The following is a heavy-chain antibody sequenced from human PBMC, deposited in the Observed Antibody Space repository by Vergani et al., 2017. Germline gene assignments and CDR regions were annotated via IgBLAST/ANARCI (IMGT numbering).Heavy chain of an antibody. V-gene: IGHV1-2*02. CDR3: ARGVTGTTFGYYYYYYIDV. CDR2: INPNSGGT. Sequence: QVQLVQSGAEVKKPGASVKVSCKASGYTFTGYYMHWVRQAPGQGLEWMGWINPNSGGTNYAQKFQGRVTMTRDTSISTAYMELSRLRSDDTAVYYCARGVTGTTFGYYYYYYIDVWGKGTTVTVSS. D-gene: IGHD1-7*01. J-gene: IGHJ6*03. CDR1: GYTFTGYY.